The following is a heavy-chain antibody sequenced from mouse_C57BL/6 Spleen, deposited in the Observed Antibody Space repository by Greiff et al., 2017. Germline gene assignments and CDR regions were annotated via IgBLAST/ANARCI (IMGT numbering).Heavy chain of an antibody. CDR3: TRDDGYYAMDY. Sequence: EVHLVESGAGLVKPGGSLTLSCAASGFTFSSYAMSWVRQTPEKRLEWVAYISSGGDYIYYAATVKGRFTISRDNARNTLYLQMSSLKSEDTAMYYCTRDDGYYAMDYWGQGTSVTVSA. CDR2: ISSGGDYI. V-gene: IGHV5-9-1*02. D-gene: IGHD2-3*01. J-gene: IGHJ4*01. CDR1: GFTFSSYA.